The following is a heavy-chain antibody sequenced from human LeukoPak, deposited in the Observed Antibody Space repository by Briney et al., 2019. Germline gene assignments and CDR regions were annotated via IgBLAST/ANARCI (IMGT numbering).Heavy chain of an antibody. CDR3: ARSYYGSGRYGPHFDY. J-gene: IGHJ4*02. CDR1: GGSFSGYY. Sequence: SETLSLTCAVYGGSFSGYYWSWIRQPPEKGLEWIGEINHLGSTNYNPSLKSRVTISVDTSKNQFSLKLSSVTAADTAVYYCARSYYGSGRYGPHFDYWGQGTLVTVSS. V-gene: IGHV4-34*01. D-gene: IGHD3-10*01. CDR2: INHLGST.